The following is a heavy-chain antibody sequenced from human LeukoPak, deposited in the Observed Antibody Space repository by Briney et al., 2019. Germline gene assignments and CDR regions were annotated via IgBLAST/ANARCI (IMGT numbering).Heavy chain of an antibody. CDR2: FSGTSTN. Sequence: GGSLRLSCAASGFTFSSYAMSWVRQAPGKGLEWVSTFSGTSTNSYADAVKGRFTISRDNSKNTLYLQMNSLRAEDTAVYYCARDLPFSSGWYVLSYWGQGTLVTVSS. CDR3: ARDLPFSSGWYVLSY. CDR1: GFTFSSYA. J-gene: IGHJ4*02. D-gene: IGHD6-19*01. V-gene: IGHV3-23*01.